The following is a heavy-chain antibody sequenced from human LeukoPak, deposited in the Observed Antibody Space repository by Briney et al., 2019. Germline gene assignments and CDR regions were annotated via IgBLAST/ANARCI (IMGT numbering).Heavy chain of an antibody. CDR1: GFTFSSYS. V-gene: IGHV3-23*01. D-gene: IGHD6-13*01. CDR2: ISGSGGSA. CDR3: AKSRASSGVAPAGYDY. J-gene: IGHJ4*02. Sequence: GGSLRLSCAASGFTFSSYSMTWVRQAPGQGLEWVSSISGSGGSAYHADSVKGRFTISRDISKNTLYLQMNSLRAEDTAAYYCAKSRASSGVAPAGYDYWGQGTLVTVSS.